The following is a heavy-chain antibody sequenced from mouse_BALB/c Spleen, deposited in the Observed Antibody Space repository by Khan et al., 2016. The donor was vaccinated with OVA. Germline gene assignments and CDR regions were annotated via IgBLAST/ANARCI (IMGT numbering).Heavy chain of an antibody. CDR3: ARSGYGNPFAY. V-gene: IGHV1S81*02. Sequence: QVQLQQPGAELVKPGTSVKISCKASGYTFTSYYMYWVKQRPGQGLEWIGGINPNNGDSNFNEKFKSKATLTVDKSSSTAYMQLGILKSEDSAVYYGARSGYGNPFAYWGQGTLVTVSA. D-gene: IGHD2-1*01. J-gene: IGHJ3*01. CDR2: INPNNGDS. CDR1: GYTFTSYY.